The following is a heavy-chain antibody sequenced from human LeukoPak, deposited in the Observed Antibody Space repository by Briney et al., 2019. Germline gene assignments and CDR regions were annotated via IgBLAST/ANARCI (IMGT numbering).Heavy chain of an antibody. CDR2: INPNSGGT. V-gene: IGHV1-2*02. D-gene: IGHD3-10*01. CDR1: GYTFTDYY. J-gene: IGHJ4*02. CDR3: ARRRYYGSGSYSLDY. Sequence: ASVEVSCKASGYTFTDYYMHWVRQAPGQGLEWMGWINPNSGGTNYAQKFQGRVTMTRDTSISTAYMELSRLRSDDTAVYYCARRRYYGSGSYSLDYWGQGTLVTVSS.